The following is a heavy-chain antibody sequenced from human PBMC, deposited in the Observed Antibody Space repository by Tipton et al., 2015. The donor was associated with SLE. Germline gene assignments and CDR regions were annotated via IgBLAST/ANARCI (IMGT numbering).Heavy chain of an antibody. CDR1: GDSISTHNDY. D-gene: IGHD6-13*01. CDR3: ARAPFRVAAAGTGFDY. Sequence: TLSLTCSVSGDSISTHNDYWAWIRQPPGKGLEWLGSVSYSGTTHYNPSLKSRPTISADTSKNQFSLKLSSVTAADTAVYYCARAPFRVAAAGTGFDYWGQGTLVTVSS. V-gene: IGHV4-39*07. J-gene: IGHJ4*02. CDR2: VSYSGTT.